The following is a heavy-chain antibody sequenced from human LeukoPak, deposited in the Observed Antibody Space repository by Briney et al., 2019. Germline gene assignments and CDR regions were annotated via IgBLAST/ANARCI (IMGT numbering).Heavy chain of an antibody. CDR1: GFTFSSYW. Sequence: GGSLRLSCAASGFTFSSYWMSWVRQAPGKGLEWVAFIRYDGSDKYYADSVKGRFTISRDNSKNTLYLQMNSLRAEDTAVYYCAKEPERRERYFDYWGQGTLVTVSS. V-gene: IGHV3-30*02. J-gene: IGHJ4*02. CDR3: AKEPERRERYFDY. D-gene: IGHD1-1*01. CDR2: IRYDGSDK.